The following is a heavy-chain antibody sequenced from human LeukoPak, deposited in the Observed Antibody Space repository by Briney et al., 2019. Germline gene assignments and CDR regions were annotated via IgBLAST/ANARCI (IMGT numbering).Heavy chain of an antibody. V-gene: IGHV4-31*03. CDR3: SSQRGVRYCNGGNCYSGALDY. CDR2: TFYGGST. D-gene: IGHD2-15*01. Sequence: PSETLSFTCSVSGGSISSGDYYWSWIRQHPGKGLEWIGYTFYGGSTYYNPSLKSRVSISIVTSQNQVSLKLSSVTAADTAVYYCSSQRGVRYCNGGNCYSGALDYWGQGTLVTVSS. CDR1: GGSISSGDYY. J-gene: IGHJ4*02.